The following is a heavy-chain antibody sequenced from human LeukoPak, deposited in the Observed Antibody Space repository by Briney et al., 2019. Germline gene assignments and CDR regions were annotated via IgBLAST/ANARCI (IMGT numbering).Heavy chain of an antibody. CDR3: ARHYFEY. V-gene: IGHV3-7*04. J-gene: IGHJ4*02. CDR1: GFTFSSYW. CDR2: IKPDGSGK. Sequence: GGSLRLSCAASGFTFSSYWMNWVRQAPGRGLEWVANIKPDGSGKYYVDSVKGRFTISRDNAKNSLYLQMNSLRAEDTAVYYCARHYFEYWAQGTLVTVSS.